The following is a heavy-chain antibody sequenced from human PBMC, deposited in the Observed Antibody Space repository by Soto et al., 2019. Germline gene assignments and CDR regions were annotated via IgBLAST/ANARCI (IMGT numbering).Heavy chain of an antibody. CDR3: TIGPPGVEMTTYYFEY. CDR1: LGSFA. J-gene: IGHJ4*02. CDR2: TRSKAYSGTT. V-gene: IGHV3-49*02. Sequence: LGSFAMTCLRKAPGKGLEWVGFTRSKAYSGTTEYAASVKGRFTISRDDSKSIAYLQMNSLKTEDTAVYFCTIGPPGVEMTTYYFEYWGQRCLV. D-gene: IGHD1-1*01.